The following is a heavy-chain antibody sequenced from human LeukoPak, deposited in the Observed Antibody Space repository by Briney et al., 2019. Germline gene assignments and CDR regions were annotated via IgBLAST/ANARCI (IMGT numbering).Heavy chain of an antibody. Sequence: GGSLRLSCAASGFTFSNAWMNWVRQAPGKGLEWVGRIKSKTDGGTTDYAAPVKGRFTISRDDSRNTLYLQMDSLKIEDTAVYYCTTDRYYDNSELQFQHWGQGTLVTVSS. CDR2: IKSKTDGGTT. J-gene: IGHJ1*01. D-gene: IGHD3-22*01. V-gene: IGHV3-15*07. CDR1: GFTFSNAW. CDR3: TTDRYYDNSELQFQH.